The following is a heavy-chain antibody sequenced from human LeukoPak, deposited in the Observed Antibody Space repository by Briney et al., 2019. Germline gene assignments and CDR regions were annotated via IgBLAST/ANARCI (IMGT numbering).Heavy chain of an antibody. CDR2: IYYSGST. J-gene: IGHJ4*02. CDR3: ARGRTDIAVVPAATPELWSFEY. CDR1: GGSISSYY. V-gene: IGHV4-59*01. Sequence: SETLSLTCTVSGGSISSYYWSWIRQPPGKGLEWIGYIYYSGSTNYNPSLKSRVTISVDTSKNQFSLKLSSVAAADTAVYYCARGRTDIAVVPAATPELWSFEYWGQGTLVTVSS. D-gene: IGHD2-2*01.